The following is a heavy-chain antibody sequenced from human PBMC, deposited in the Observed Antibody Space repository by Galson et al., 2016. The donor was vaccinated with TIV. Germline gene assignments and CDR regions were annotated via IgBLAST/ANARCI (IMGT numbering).Heavy chain of an antibody. CDR2: INPKSGSA. CDR3: ARDDGSSSGSDY. Sequence: CKASGYIFTDYYIHWVRQAPGQGLEWLGWINPKSGSAIFAQKFPGRVTLTSATLNSTAHMDLSWLTFGDTDGYYCARDDGSSSGSDYWGQGTLVTVSS. D-gene: IGHD3-22*01. CDR1: GYIFTDYY. J-gene: IGHJ4*02. V-gene: IGHV1-2*02.